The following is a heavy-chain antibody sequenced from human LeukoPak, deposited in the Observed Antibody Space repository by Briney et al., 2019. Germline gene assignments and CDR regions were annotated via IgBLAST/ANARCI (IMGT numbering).Heavy chain of an antibody. Sequence: GGSLRLSCAASGFIVSNNCMSWVRQAPGKGLEWVSVIYPDGRTYYADSVKGRFTISRDNPKNTLYLQMNSLRVEDTAVYYCARGGVLWTYDYWGQGTLVTVSS. CDR3: ARGGVLWTYDY. CDR1: GFIVSNNC. D-gene: IGHD3/OR15-3a*01. CDR2: IYPDGRT. J-gene: IGHJ4*02. V-gene: IGHV3-53*01.